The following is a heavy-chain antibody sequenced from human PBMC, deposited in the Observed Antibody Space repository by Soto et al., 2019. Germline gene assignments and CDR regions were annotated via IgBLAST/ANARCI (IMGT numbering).Heavy chain of an antibody. CDR3: ARQYLYDFWGENNWFDP. Sequence: GESLKISCKGSGYSFTSYWISWVRQMPGKGLEWMGRIDPSDSYTNYSPSFQGHVTISADKSISTAYLQWSSLKASDTAMYYCARQYLYDFWGENNWFDPWGQGTLVTVSS. J-gene: IGHJ5*02. D-gene: IGHD3-3*01. CDR2: IDPSDSYT. V-gene: IGHV5-10-1*01. CDR1: GYSFTSYW.